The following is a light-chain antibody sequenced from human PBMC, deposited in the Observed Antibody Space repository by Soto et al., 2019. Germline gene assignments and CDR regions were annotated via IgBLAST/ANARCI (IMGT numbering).Light chain of an antibody. J-gene: IGLJ3*02. CDR3: AAWDDNLNGPL. Sequence: QSVLTQPPSLSVTPGQRVTLSCSGSTSNIGRYSVHWYQHLPGTAPNILIFSDDERPSGVPARVSGSDSGTSAYLAISGLQSEDEAEYYCAAWDDNLNGPLFGGGTQLTVL. CDR1: TSNIGRYS. CDR2: SDD. V-gene: IGLV1-44*01.